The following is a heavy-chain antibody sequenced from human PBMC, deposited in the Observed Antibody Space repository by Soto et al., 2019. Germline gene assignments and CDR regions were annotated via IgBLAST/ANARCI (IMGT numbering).Heavy chain of an antibody. Sequence: SETLSLTWXVAGGSISSDYGSWIRQPPGKGREWIGYRYYSGSTNYNPSLKSRVTISVDTSKTQFSLKLSSVPAADTALYYCARGVLHWGQGTLVTVSS. CDR3: ARGVLH. V-gene: IGHV4-59*08. J-gene: IGHJ4*01. CDR2: RYYSGST. CDR1: GGSISSDY.